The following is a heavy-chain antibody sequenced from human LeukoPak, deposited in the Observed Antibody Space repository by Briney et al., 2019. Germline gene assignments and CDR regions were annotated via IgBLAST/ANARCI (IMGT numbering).Heavy chain of an antibody. D-gene: IGHD5-12*01. CDR2: IRYDGSNK. CDR3: VKDKSPRGYDYGRFDD. V-gene: IGHV3-30*02. Sequence: GGSLRLSCVASGFIFSSYGMHWVRQAPGKGLEWVAFIRYDGSNKYYADSVKGRFTISRDNSKNTLYLQMNSLRVEDTAVYYCVKDKSPRGYDYGRFDDWGQGTLVTVSS. CDR1: GFIFSSYG. J-gene: IGHJ4*02.